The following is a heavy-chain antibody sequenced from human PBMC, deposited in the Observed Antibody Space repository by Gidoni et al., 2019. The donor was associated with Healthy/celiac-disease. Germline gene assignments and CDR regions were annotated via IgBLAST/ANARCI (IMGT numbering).Heavy chain of an antibody. Sequence: QVQLQQWGAGLLKPSETLSLTCAVYGGSFSGYYWSWIRQPPGKGLEWIGEINHSGRTNYNPSLKSRVTISVDTSKNQFSLKLSSVTAADTAVYYCARVRDTVAGPFDYWGQGTLVTVSS. CDR1: GGSFSGYY. CDR3: ARVRDTVAGPFDY. V-gene: IGHV4-34*01. CDR2: INHSGRT. J-gene: IGHJ4*02. D-gene: IGHD5-12*01.